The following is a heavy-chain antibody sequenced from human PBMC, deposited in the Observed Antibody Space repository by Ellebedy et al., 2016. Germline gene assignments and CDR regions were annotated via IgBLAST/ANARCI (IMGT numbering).Heavy chain of an antibody. CDR2: IYGHGDK. D-gene: IGHD4-11*01. CDR1: GFSLSTSEVV. V-gene: IGHV2-5*01. Sequence: SGPTLVKPTQTLTLTCTFSGFSLSTSEVVVGWVRQPPGKALEWVAFIYGHGDKRYSPSLRNRLTITKDTSKNQVVLTMTNMDPVDTATYYCVHRTTITSVDYWGQGSLVTVSS. J-gene: IGHJ4*02. CDR3: VHRTTITSVDY.